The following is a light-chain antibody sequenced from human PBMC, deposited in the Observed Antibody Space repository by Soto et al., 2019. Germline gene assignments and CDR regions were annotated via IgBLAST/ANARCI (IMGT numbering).Light chain of an antibody. J-gene: IGLJ1*01. CDR2: EVS. CDR1: SSDVGGYNY. V-gene: IGLV2-14*01. Sequence: QSVLTQPASVSGCPGQSITISCTGTSSDVGGYNYVSWYQQHPGKAPKLMIYEVSNRPSGVSNRFSGSKSGNTASLTISGLQAEDEADYFCSSYGSTSTRYVFGTGTKLTVL. CDR3: SSYGSTSTRYV.